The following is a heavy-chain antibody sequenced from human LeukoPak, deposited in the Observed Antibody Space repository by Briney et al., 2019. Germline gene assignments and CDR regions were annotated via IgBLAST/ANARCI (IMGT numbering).Heavy chain of an antibody. D-gene: IGHD6-19*01. CDR3: ARGPYSSGWYGGIDY. J-gene: IGHJ4*02. CDR2: ISSSGSTI. V-gene: IGHV3-48*03. Sequence: GGSLRLSCAASGFTFSSYEMNWVRQAPGKGLEWVSYISSSGSTIYYADSVKGRFTISRDNAKNSLYLQMNSLRAEDTAVYYCARGPYSSGWYGGIDYWGQGTLVTVSS. CDR1: GFTFSSYE.